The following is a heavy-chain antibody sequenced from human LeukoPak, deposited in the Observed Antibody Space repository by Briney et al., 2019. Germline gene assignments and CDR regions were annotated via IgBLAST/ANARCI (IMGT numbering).Heavy chain of an antibody. CDR3: AREEGDGYKTYYFDH. CDR1: GGTFSSYA. J-gene: IGHJ4*02. CDR2: IIPIFGTA. V-gene: IGHV1-69*13. D-gene: IGHD5-24*01. Sequence: SVKVSCKASGGTFSSYAISWVRQAPGQGLEWMGGIIPIFGTANYAQKFQGRVTITADESTSTAYMELSSLRSEDTAVYYCAREEGDGYKTYYFDHWGQGTLVTVSS.